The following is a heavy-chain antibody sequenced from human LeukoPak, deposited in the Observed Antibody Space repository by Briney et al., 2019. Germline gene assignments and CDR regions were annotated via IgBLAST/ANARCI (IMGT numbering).Heavy chain of an antibody. CDR1: GGSISSGSYY. Sequence: PSQTLSLTCTVSGGSISSGSYYWSWIRQPAGKGLEGIGRIYTSGSTKYNPSLKSRVTMSLDTSKNQFSLKLSSVTAADTAVYYCARDLIAAAAPGWFDPWGQGTLVTVSS. CDR3: ARDLIAAAAPGWFDP. CDR2: IYTSGST. J-gene: IGHJ5*02. D-gene: IGHD6-13*01. V-gene: IGHV4-61*02.